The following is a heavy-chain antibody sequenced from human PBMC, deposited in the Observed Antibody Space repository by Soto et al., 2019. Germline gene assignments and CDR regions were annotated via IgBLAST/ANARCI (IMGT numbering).Heavy chain of an antibody. V-gene: IGHV3-23*01. J-gene: IGHJ4*02. CDR3: AKDRDGGGYFGIIFDY. Sequence: PGGSLRLSCSASGFTFSKYAMNWVRQAPGKGLEWVSSITGSGGTTYYADSVKGRFTISRDNSKNTLYLQMNSLRAEDTAVYYCAKDRDGGGYFGIIFDYSGQGTLVTVSS. D-gene: IGHD3-22*01. CDR2: ITGSGGTT. CDR1: GFTFSKYA.